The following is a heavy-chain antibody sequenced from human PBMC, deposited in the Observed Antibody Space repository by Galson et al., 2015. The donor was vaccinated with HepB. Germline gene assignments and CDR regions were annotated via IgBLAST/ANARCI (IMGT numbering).Heavy chain of an antibody. CDR3: AREFEGATTGFDY. CDR1: GFTFSSYG. V-gene: IGHV3-33*01. Sequence: SLRLSCAASGFTFSSYGMHWVRQAPGKGLEWVAVIWYDGSNKYYADSVKGRFTISRDNSKNTLYLQMNSLRAEDTAVYYCAREFEGATTGFDYWGQGTLVTVSS. D-gene: IGHD1-26*01. CDR2: IWYDGSNK. J-gene: IGHJ4*02.